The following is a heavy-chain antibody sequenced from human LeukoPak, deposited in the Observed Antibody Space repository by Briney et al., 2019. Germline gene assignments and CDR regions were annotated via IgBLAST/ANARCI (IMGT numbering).Heavy chain of an antibody. J-gene: IGHJ4*02. CDR3: ARGMGRSGVRYFDYYFDY. Sequence: GASVKVSCKASGYTFTSYYMHWVRQAPGQGLEWMGIINPSGGSTSYAQKFQGRVTMTRDMSTSTVYMELSSLRSEDTAVYYCARGMGRSGVRYFDYYFDYWGQGTLVTVSS. D-gene: IGHD3-9*01. CDR2: INPSGGST. CDR1: GYTFTSYY. V-gene: IGHV1-46*01.